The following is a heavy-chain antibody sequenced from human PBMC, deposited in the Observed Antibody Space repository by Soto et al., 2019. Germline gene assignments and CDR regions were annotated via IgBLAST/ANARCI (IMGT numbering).Heavy chain of an antibody. J-gene: IGHJ6*02. Sequence: LGESLNLSCKGSGYSFTSYWIGWVRQMPGKGLEWMGIIYPGDSDTRYSPSFQGQVTISADKSISTAYLQWSSLKASDTAMYYCARLQYSSATRYYYYYYGMDVWGQGTTVTVSS. D-gene: IGHD6-25*01. CDR3: ARLQYSSATRYYYYYYGMDV. V-gene: IGHV5-51*01. CDR1: GYSFTSYW. CDR2: IYPGDSDT.